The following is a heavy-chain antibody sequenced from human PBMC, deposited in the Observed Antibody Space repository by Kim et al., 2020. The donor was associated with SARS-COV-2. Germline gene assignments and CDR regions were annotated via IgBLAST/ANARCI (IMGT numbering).Heavy chain of an antibody. CDR1: GFTFSDYY. J-gene: IGHJ6*02. Sequence: GGSLRLSCAASGFTFSDYYMSWIRQAPGKGLDWVSYISNSARSTYYADSVKGRFTISRDNVKNSVDLQMNSLRTEDTAMYYCVRDIRYFDWLFIPVWGQG. CDR3: VRDIRYFDWLFIPV. D-gene: IGHD3-9*01. CDR2: ISNSARST. V-gene: IGHV3-11*01.